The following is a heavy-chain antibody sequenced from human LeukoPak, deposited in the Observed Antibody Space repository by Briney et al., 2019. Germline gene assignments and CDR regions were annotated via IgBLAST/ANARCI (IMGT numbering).Heavy chain of an antibody. CDR2: SSGGGYNT. D-gene: IGHD3-22*01. V-gene: IGHV3-23*01. CDR1: GFTVPDYA. J-gene: IGHJ4*02. CDR3: AKGFYYDGRGDYLDF. Sequence: GGPLRLSCAASGFTVPDYAMAWVRQAPGKGLEWVSSSGGGYNTYYADSVEGRFTISRDSSKNTLYLQLTSLRAEDTAVYYCAKGFYYDGRGDYLDFWGQGTLVTVSS.